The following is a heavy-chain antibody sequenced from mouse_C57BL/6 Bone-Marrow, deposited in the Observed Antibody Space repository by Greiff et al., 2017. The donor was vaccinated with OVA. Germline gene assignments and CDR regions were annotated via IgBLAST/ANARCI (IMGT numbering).Heavy chain of an antibody. J-gene: IGHJ1*03. CDR3: ARGRAYYGYFDV. Sequence: VQLQQSGPGLVKPSQSLSLTCSVTGYSITSGYYWNWIRQFPGNKLEWMCYISYDGSNNYNPSLKNRISITRDTSKNQFFLKLNSVTTEDTATYYGARGRAYYGYFDVWGTGTTVTVSS. CDR1: GYSITSGYY. D-gene: IGHD2-10*01. V-gene: IGHV3-6*01. CDR2: ISYDGSN.